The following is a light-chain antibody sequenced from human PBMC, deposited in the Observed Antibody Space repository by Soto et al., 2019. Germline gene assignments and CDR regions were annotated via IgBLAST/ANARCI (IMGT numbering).Light chain of an antibody. Sequence: DIQMTQSPSSLSASVGDRVTITCRAIQGISTYLVWYQQKPGTVPKLLIYAASILQSGVPSRFSGSGSETDFTVTISSLQPEDVATYSCQNYNGAPRTFGQGTKVEIK. CDR1: QGISTY. CDR3: QNYNGAPRT. CDR2: AAS. J-gene: IGKJ1*01. V-gene: IGKV1-27*01.